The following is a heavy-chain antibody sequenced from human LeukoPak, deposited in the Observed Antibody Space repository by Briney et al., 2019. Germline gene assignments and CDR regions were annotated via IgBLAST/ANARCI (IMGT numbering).Heavy chain of an antibody. D-gene: IGHD5-18*01. J-gene: IGHJ4*02. V-gene: IGHV3-21*04. CDR1: GFTFSSYS. Sequence: PGGSLRLSCAASGFTFSSYSMNWVRQAPGKGLEWVSSISSSSSYIYYADSVKGRFTISRDNSKNTLYLQMNSLRAEDTAVYYCASVDTAMVPPFDYWGQGTLVTVSS. CDR3: ASVDTAMVPPFDY. CDR2: ISSSSSYI.